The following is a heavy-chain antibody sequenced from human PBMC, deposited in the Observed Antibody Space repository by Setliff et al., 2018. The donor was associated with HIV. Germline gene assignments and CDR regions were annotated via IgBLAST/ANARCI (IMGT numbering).Heavy chain of an antibody. CDR3: ARQYRRITLFEIVRNSNYFDS. D-gene: IGHD3-3*01. Sequence: SETLSLTCAVSGYSISSGYYWGWIRQPPGKGLEWIGSIYHSGSTYDSPSLKSRVTISVDTSKNQFSLRLTSVTAADTAVYYCARQYRRITLFEIVRNSNYFDSWSQGTLVTVSS. CDR2: IYHSGST. CDR1: GYSISSGYY. V-gene: IGHV4-38-2*01. J-gene: IGHJ4*02.